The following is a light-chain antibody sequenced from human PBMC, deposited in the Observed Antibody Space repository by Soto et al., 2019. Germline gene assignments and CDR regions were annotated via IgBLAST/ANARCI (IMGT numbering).Light chain of an antibody. J-gene: IGKJ2*01. V-gene: IGKV1-39*01. CDR1: QTISNY. CDR2: SAS. CDR3: QQSYSTPYT. Sequence: DIQMTQSPSSLSASVGDRVTITCRASQTISNYLNWYQQKPGKAPKVLVYSASGLQSGVPSRFSGRGSGTDFTLTISSLQPEDFAIYYCQQSYSTPYTFGQGTKLEIK.